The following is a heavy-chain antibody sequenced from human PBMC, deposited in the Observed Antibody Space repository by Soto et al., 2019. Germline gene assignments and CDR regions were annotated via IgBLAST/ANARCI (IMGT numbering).Heavy chain of an antibody. CDR2: IIPIFGTA. J-gene: IGHJ4*02. CDR1: GGTFSSYA. CDR3: ARGYYYDSSGYYSNAYYFDY. D-gene: IGHD3-22*01. Sequence: QVQLVQSGAEVKKPGSSVKVSCKASGGTFSSYAISWVRQAPGQGLEWMGGIIPIFGTANYAQKFQGRVTITADESTSTADMELSSLRSEDTAVYYCARGYYYDSSGYYSNAYYFDYWGQGNLVTVSS. V-gene: IGHV1-69*01.